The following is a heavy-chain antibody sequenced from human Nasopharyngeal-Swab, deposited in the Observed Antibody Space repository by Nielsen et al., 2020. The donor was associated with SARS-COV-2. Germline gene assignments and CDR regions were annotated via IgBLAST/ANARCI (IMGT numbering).Heavy chain of an antibody. CDR3: AKEGGMRRYCSTSRCYATLFCDF. Sequence: VRQAPGKGLERVSTISGSGGGTYYADSVKGRFAISIDNSKNTLYLQMNSLRAEDTAVYYCAKEGGMRRYCSTSRCYATLFCDFWGQGTLVTVSS. D-gene: IGHD2-2*01. CDR2: ISGSGGGT. V-gene: IGHV3-23*01. J-gene: IGHJ4*02.